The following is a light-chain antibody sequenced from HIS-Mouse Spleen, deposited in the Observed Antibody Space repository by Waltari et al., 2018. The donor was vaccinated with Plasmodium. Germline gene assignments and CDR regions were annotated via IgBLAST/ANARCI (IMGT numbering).Light chain of an antibody. V-gene: IGKV3-11*01. J-gene: IGKJ3*01. CDR1: QSVSSY. Sequence: EIVFTQSPHTLSLSLGARATPSCRASQSVSSYLAWYQQKPGQAPRLLIYDASNTATGIPARFSGSGSGTDFTLTISSLEPEDFAVYYCQQRSNWPPFTFGPGTKVDIK. CDR3: QQRSNWPPFT. CDR2: DAS.